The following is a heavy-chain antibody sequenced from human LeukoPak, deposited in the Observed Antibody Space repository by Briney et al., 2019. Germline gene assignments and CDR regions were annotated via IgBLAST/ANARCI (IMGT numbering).Heavy chain of an antibody. V-gene: IGHV4-30-4*08. CDR3: ARDSDRLGYCSSTSCLNDAFDI. CDR1: GGSISSGDYY. CDR2: IYYSGST. D-gene: IGHD2-2*01. J-gene: IGHJ3*02. Sequence: SQTLSLTCTVSGGSISSGDYYWSWIRQPPGKGLEWIGYIYYSGSTYYDPSLKSRVTISVDTSKNQLSLKLSSVTAADTAVYYCARDSDRLGYCSSTSCLNDAFDIWGQGTMVTVSS.